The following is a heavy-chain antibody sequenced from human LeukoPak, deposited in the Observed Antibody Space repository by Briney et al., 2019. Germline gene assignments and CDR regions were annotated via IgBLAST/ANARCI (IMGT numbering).Heavy chain of an antibody. Sequence: LGESLKISCKGSGYSSTSYWIGWVRQMPGKGLEWMGIIYPGDSDTRYSPSFQGQVTISADKSISTAYLQWSSLKASDTAMYYCARPDYYDSSGYYYVGAFDIWGQGTMVTVSS. J-gene: IGHJ3*02. V-gene: IGHV5-51*01. D-gene: IGHD3-22*01. CDR2: IYPGDSDT. CDR1: GYSSTSYW. CDR3: ARPDYYDSSGYYYVGAFDI.